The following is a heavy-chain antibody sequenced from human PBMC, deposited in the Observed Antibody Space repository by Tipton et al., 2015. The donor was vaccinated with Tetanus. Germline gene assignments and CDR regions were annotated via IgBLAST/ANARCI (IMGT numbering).Heavy chain of an antibody. CDR1: GFPFSSHW. CDR3: ATGVGYYYDS. Sequence: SLRLSCAGAGFPFSSHWMHWVRQAPGRGLVWLSRVNGDGSVTKYADSVKGRFTIARDNAKNTLYLQMSSLRPDDTAVYYCATGVGYYYDSWGQGTLVTVSS. CDR2: VNGDGSVT. D-gene: IGHD1-26*01. V-gene: IGHV3-74*01. J-gene: IGHJ4*02.